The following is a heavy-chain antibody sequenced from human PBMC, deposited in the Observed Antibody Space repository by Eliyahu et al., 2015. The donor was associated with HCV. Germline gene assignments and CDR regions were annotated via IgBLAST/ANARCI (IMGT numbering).Heavy chain of an antibody. Sequence: QVQLQQWGAGLLKPSETLSLTCAVYGGSFSGYYWSWIRQPPGKGLEWIGEINHSGSTNYNPSLKSRVTISVDTSKNQFSLKLSSVTAADTAVYYCARGRSSSWTFDYWGQGTLVTVSS. CDR2: INHSGST. J-gene: IGHJ4*02. CDR1: GGSFSGYY. V-gene: IGHV4-34*01. D-gene: IGHD6-13*01. CDR3: ARGRSSSWTFDY.